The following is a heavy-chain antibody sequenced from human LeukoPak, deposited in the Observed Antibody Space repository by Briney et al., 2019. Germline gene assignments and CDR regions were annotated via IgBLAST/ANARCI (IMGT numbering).Heavy chain of an antibody. J-gene: IGHJ4*02. CDR3: IRVSQLYYFDS. CDR1: GYTFTSYY. V-gene: IGHV1-46*03. CDR2: INPSGGST. D-gene: IGHD1-1*01. Sequence: ASVKVSCKASGYTFTSYYMHWVRQAPGQGLEWMGIINPSGGSTSYAQKFQGRVTMTRDTSTSTVYLELSSLKTEDTAVYYCIRVSQLYYFDSWGQGTLVTVSS.